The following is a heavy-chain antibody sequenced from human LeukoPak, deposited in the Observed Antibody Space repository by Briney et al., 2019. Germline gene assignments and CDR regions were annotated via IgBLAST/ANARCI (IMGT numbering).Heavy chain of an antibody. CDR1: GFTFSSYA. Sequence: PGGSLRLSCAASGFTFSSYAMSWVRQASGKGLEWVSAISGSGGSTYYADSVKGRFTISRDNSKNTLYLQMNSLRAEDTAVYYCAKDRLGYCSSTSCRYLWGEQLWFGQPGYWGQGTLVTVSS. J-gene: IGHJ4*02. CDR2: ISGSGGST. D-gene: IGHD2-2*01. CDR3: AKDRLGYCSSTSCRYLWGEQLWFGQPGY. V-gene: IGHV3-23*01.